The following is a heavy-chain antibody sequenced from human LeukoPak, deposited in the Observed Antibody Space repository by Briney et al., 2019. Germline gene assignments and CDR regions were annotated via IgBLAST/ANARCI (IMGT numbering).Heavy chain of an antibody. CDR1: GFTFSDYY. Sequence: GGSLRLSCAASGFTFSDYYMSWIRQAPGKGLAWVSYISSSSSYTNYADSVKGRFTISRDNAKNSLYLQMNSLRAEDTAVYYCAREGQQLVFDYWGQGTLVTVSS. CDR3: AREGQQLVFDY. J-gene: IGHJ4*02. CDR2: ISSSSSYT. D-gene: IGHD6-13*01. V-gene: IGHV3-11*06.